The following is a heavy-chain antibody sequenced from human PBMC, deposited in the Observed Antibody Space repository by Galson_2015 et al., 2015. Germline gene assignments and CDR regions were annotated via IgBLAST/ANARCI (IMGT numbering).Heavy chain of an antibody. V-gene: IGHV4-39*01. CDR3: ARNWDSSTLLGNAFDV. Sequence: SETLSLTCTVSGGSISSSSYYWGWIRQPPGKGLEWVGNSHYSGITYYNPSLKGRVSISVDTSKNQFSLRLTPVTAADTALYFCARNWDSSTLLGNAFDVWGQGTMVAVTS. J-gene: IGHJ3*01. CDR2: SHYSGIT. CDR1: GGSISSSSYY. D-gene: IGHD2-2*01.